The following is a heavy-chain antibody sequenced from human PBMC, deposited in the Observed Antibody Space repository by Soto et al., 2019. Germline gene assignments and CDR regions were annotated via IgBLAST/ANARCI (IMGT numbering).Heavy chain of an antibody. V-gene: IGHV1-69*01. CDR2: VIPLFDTA. CDR3: ATVVHNDGDNFYHGMDV. D-gene: IGHD2-21*02. CDR1: GGIFTNNA. J-gene: IGHJ6*02. Sequence: QVQVVQSGAEVKKPGSSVKVSCKVSGGIFTNNAISWVRQAPGQGLEWLGGVIPLFDTAYYAQIFRGRLRISADGATTTAYMELSGLTSADTAVYFCATVVHNDGDNFYHGMDVWGQGTTVTVS.